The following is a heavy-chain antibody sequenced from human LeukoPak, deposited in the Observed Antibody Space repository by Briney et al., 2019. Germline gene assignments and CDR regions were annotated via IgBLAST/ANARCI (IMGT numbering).Heavy chain of an antibody. CDR3: ARDTLLWFGEYI. CDR2: IYTSGST. D-gene: IGHD3-10*01. Sequence: PSETLSLTCTVSGGSISSGSYYWSWIRQPAGTGLEWIGRIYTSGSTNYNPSLKSRVTISVDTSKNQFSLKLSSVTAADTAVYCCARDTLLWFGEYIWGQGTLVTVSS. V-gene: IGHV4-61*02. CDR1: GGSISSGSYY. J-gene: IGHJ4*02.